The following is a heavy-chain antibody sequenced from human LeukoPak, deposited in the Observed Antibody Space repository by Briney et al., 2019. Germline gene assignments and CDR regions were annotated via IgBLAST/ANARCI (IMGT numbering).Heavy chain of an antibody. CDR3: ASPYSGIAAAANSCYYGMDV. CDR1: GYTFTTYA. D-gene: IGHD6-13*01. J-gene: IGHJ6*02. CDR2: INAGNGNT. Sequence: GASVKVSCKASGYTFTTYAMHWVRQAPGQRLEWMGWINAGNGNTKYSQRFQGRVTITRDTSASTAYMELSSLRSEDTAVYYCASPYSGIAAAANSCYYGMDVWGQGTTVTVSS. V-gene: IGHV1-3*01.